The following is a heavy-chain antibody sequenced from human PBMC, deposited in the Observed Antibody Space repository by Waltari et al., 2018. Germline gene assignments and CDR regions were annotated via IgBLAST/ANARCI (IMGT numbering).Heavy chain of an antibody. J-gene: IGHJ4*02. V-gene: IGHV4-34*01. CDR3: ARGRGVVPAALYYFDY. CDR1: GGSFSGYY. D-gene: IGHD2-2*01. Sequence: QVQLQQWGAGLLQPSQTLSLTCAVYGGSFSGYYWSWIRQPPGKGLEWIGEINHSGSTNYNPSLKSRVTISVDTSKNQFSLKLSSVTAADTAVYYCARGRGVVPAALYYFDYWGQGTLVTVSS. CDR2: INHSGST.